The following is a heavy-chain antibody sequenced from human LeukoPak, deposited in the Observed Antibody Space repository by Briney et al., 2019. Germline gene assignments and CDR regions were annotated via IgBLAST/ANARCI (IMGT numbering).Heavy chain of an antibody. V-gene: IGHV3-7*01. CDR3: ATYINWVAGDV. CDR2: INHEGGGI. D-gene: IGHD1-1*01. J-gene: IGHJ6*02. CDR1: GFTFSESW. Sequence: GGSLRLSCAASGFTFSESWMTWVRQVPGQGLEWVAHINHEGGGIQYVDSVKGRFTISRDNAKGSVYLQMNSLRAEDTAIYHCATYINWVAGDVWGQGTTVIVSS.